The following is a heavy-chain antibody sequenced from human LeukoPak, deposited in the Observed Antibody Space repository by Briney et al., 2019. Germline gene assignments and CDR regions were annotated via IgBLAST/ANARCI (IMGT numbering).Heavy chain of an antibody. CDR3: ARDHMGYDY. V-gene: IGHV3-66*01. J-gene: IGHJ4*02. CDR1: GFTFSSYA. D-gene: IGHD1-26*01. Sequence: GGSLRLSCAASGFTFSSYAMSWVRQAPGKGLEWVSVIYSGGSTYYADSVKGRFTISRDNSKNTLYLQMNSLRAEDTAVYYCARDHMGYDYWGQGTLVTVSS. CDR2: IYSGGST.